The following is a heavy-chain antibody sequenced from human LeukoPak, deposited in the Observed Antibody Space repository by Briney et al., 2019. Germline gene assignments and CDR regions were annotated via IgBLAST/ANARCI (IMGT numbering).Heavy chain of an antibody. V-gene: IGHV4-61*05. CDR2: IYYSGST. J-gene: IGHJ4*02. Sequence: PSETLSLTCTVSGGSISSSSYYWDWIRQPPGKGLEWIGYIYYSGSTNYNPSLKSRVTISVDTSKNQFSLKLRSVTAADTAVYYCARVTGYVIEDYFDYWGQGTLVTVSS. CDR1: GGSISSSSYY. CDR3: ARVTGYVIEDYFDY. D-gene: IGHD3-22*01.